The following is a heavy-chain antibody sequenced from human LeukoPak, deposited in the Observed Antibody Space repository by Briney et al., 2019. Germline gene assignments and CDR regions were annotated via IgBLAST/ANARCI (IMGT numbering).Heavy chain of an antibody. CDR2: IANDGSNK. D-gene: IGHD3-22*01. V-gene: IGHV3-30*04. Sequence: PGRSLGLSCAASGFTFRNNAMHWVRQAPGKGLEWLTVIANDGSNKYYAESVKGRFTISRDNSKNTLSLQMNSLRVEDTAVYFCAREWLSPQGGLDSWGQGTLVIVSS. CDR3: AREWLSPQGGLDS. CDR1: GFTFRNNA. J-gene: IGHJ4*02.